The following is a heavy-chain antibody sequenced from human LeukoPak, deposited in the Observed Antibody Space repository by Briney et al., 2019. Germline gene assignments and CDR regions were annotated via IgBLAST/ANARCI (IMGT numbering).Heavy chain of an antibody. CDR2: ISNSGCT. CDR3: AREPDAFDI. V-gene: IGHV4-59*01. Sequence: SETLSLTCTVSGDSISSYYWSWIRQPPGKGLEWIGYISNSGCTNYNPSLKSRVTISVDTSKNQFSLKVRSVTAADTAVYYCAREPDAFDIWGQGTMVTVSS. CDR1: GDSISSYY. J-gene: IGHJ3*02.